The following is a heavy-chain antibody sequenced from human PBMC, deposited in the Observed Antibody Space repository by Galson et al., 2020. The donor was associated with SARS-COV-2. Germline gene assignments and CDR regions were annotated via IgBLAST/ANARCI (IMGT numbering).Heavy chain of an antibody. V-gene: IGHV3-74*01. CDR1: GFTFGTYW. J-gene: IGHJ4*02. CDR3: TATRAY. Sequence: GQSLKISCTASGFTFGTYWMHWVRQAPGKGLVWVSRINSEGNITPYADSVRGRFTISRDNAKNTLYLQMNSLRAEDTAVYYCTATRAYWGQGTLVTFSS. CDR2: INSEGNIT. D-gene: IGHD1-26*01.